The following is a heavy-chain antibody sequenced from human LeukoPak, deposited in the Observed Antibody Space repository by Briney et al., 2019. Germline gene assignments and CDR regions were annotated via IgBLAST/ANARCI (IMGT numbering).Heavy chain of an antibody. CDR3: ASRGWGGFDY. J-gene: IGHJ4*02. CDR1: GDSISSSNW. CDR2: IYHSGST. D-gene: IGHD3-16*01. V-gene: IGHV4-4*02. Sequence: PSGTLSLTCAVSGDSISSSNWWSWVRQPPGKGLEWVGEIYHSGSTNYNPSLKSRVTISVDKSKNHFSLKLSSMTAADTAVYYCASRGWGGFDYWGQGTLVTVSS.